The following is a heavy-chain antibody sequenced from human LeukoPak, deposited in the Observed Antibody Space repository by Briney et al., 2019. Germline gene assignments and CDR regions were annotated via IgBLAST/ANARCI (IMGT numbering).Heavy chain of an antibody. D-gene: IGHD4-17*01. V-gene: IGHV5-51*01. J-gene: IGHJ4*02. CDR3: ARLSTVTSGYYFDY. CDR1: GYRFTNYW. Sequence: GESLKISCTGSGYRFTNYWIAWVRQMPGKGLEWVGTIYPGDSDTRNSPSFQGQVTFSADKSTSTAFLQWSSLQASDTAMYYCARLSTVTSGYYFDYWGQGTLVTVPS. CDR2: IYPGDSDT.